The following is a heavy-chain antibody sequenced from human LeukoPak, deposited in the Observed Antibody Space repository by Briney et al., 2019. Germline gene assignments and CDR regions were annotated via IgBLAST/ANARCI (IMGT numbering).Heavy chain of an antibody. D-gene: IGHD1-1*01. CDR1: GYTLTTYG. CDR3: ARDKNWKPDY. CDR2: ISAYNGNT. Sequence: ASVKVSCKASGYTLTTYGISWVRQAPGQGLEWMGWISAYNGNTNYAQSLQGRVTMTTDTSTSTAYMELRSLRSDDTAMYYCARDKNWKPDYWGQGTLVTVSS. V-gene: IGHV1-18*01. J-gene: IGHJ4*02.